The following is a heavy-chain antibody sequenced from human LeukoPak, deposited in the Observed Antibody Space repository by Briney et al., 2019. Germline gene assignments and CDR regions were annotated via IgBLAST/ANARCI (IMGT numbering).Heavy chain of an antibody. CDR1: GYTLTELS. D-gene: IGHD6-19*01. CDR2: FDPEDGET. V-gene: IGHV1-24*01. J-gene: IGHJ4*02. Sequence: ASVKVSCKVSGYTLTELSMHWVRQAPGKGLEWMGGFDPEDGETIYAQKFQGRVTMTEDTSTDTAYMELSSLRSEDTAVYYCATDWYSSGWYYFDYWGQGTLVTVPS. CDR3: ATDWYSSGWYYFDY.